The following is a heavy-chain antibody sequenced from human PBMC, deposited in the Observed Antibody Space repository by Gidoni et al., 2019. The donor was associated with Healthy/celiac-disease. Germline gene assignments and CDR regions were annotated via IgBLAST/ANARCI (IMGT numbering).Heavy chain of an antibody. Sequence: QVQLQESGPGLVKPSQTLSLTCTVSVGSISSGGYYWSWIRQHPGKGLEWIGYIYYSGSTYYNPSLKSRVTISVDTSKNQFSLKLSSVTAADTAVYYCARGEYSSSSWGSYYYYYGMDVWGQGTTVTVSS. CDR3: ARGEYSSSSWGSYYYYYGMDV. D-gene: IGHD6-6*01. J-gene: IGHJ6*02. CDR2: IYYSGST. V-gene: IGHV4-31*03. CDR1: VGSISSGGYY.